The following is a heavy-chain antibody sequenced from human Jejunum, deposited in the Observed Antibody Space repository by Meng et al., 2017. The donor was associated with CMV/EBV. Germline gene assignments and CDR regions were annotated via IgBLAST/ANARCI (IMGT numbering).Heavy chain of an antibody. CDR1: GFTVRSNY. CDR2: IYAGGSA. Sequence: AVSGFTVRSNYMSWVRQAPGKGLEWVSVIYAGGSAYYADSVKDRFTISRDNSKNTLYLQMNSLRAEDTAVYYCARGTIAAELFDYWGQGTLVTVSS. J-gene: IGHJ4*02. V-gene: IGHV3-53*01. CDR3: ARGTIAAELFDY. D-gene: IGHD6-6*01.